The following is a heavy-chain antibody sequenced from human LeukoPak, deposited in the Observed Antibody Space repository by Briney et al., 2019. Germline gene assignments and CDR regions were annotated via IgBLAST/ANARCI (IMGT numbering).Heavy chain of an antibody. CDR3: AKDTRVGGY. V-gene: IGHV3-9*01. J-gene: IGHJ4*02. CDR2: ISWNSGSI. CDR1: GFTFDDYA. Sequence: SLRLSCAASGFTFDDYAMHWVRQAPGKGLEWVSGISWNSGSIGYADSVKGRFTISRDNAKNSLYLQMNSLRAEDTALYYCAKDTRVGGYWGQGTLVTVSS.